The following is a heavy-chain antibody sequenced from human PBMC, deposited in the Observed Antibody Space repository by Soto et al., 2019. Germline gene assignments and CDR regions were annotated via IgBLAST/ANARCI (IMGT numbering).Heavy chain of an antibody. Sequence: ASVTVSCKASGYTFTSYYMHWVRQAPGQGLEWMGIINPSGGSTSYAQKFQGRVTMTRDTSTSTVYMELSSLRSEDTAVYYCARGRAAAGTRGFGAFDIWGQGTMVTVSS. D-gene: IGHD6-13*01. CDR2: INPSGGST. CDR3: ARGRAAAGTRGFGAFDI. CDR1: GYTFTSYY. J-gene: IGHJ3*02. V-gene: IGHV1-46*03.